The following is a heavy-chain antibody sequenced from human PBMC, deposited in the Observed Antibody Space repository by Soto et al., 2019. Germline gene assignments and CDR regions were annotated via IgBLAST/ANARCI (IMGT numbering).Heavy chain of an antibody. Sequence: QVQLQESGPGLVKPSGTLSLTCAVSGDSISSSNWWSWVRQPPGEGLEWIGEIYHSGSTNYNPSLESRVTMSVDKSKNQFSLKLGSVTAADTAVYYCARVIGGYDDYKWFDPWGQGTLVTVSS. J-gene: IGHJ5*02. D-gene: IGHD4-17*01. CDR1: GDSISSSNW. V-gene: IGHV4-4*02. CDR2: IYHSGST. CDR3: ARVIGGYDDYKWFDP.